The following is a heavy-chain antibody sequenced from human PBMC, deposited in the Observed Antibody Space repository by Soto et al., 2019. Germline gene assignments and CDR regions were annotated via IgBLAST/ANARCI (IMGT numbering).Heavy chain of an antibody. J-gene: IGHJ3*02. CDR1: GGSFSGYY. V-gene: IGHV4-34*01. CDR2: INHSGST. CDR3: ARGPPVYGGNRADAFDI. D-gene: IGHD4-17*01. Sequence: QVQLQQWGAGLLKPSETLSLTCAVYGGSFSGYYWSWIRQPPGKGLEWIGEINHSGSTNYNPSLKSRVTISVDTSKHQFSLKLSSVTAADTAVYYCARGPPVYGGNRADAFDIWGQGTMVTVSS.